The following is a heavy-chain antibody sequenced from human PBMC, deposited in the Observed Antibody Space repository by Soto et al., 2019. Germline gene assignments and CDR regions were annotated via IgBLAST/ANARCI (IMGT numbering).Heavy chain of an antibody. J-gene: IGHJ6*02. CDR1: GGSFSGYY. D-gene: IGHD5-18*01. V-gene: IGHV4-34*01. CDR3: ARGRSGYSYGQKNYYYGMDV. CDR2: INHSGST. Sequence: SETLSLTCAVYGGSFSGYYWSWIRQPPGKGLEWIGEINHSGSTNYNPSLKSRVTISVDTSKNQFSLKLSSVTAADTAVYYCARGRSGYSYGQKNYYYGMDVWGQGTTVTVS.